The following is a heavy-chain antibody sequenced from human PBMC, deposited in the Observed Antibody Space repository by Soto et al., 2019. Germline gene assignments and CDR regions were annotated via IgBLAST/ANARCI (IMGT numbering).Heavy chain of an antibody. V-gene: IGHV4-39*07. CDR3: ARERSGSYDY. CDR1: GGSISSSGYY. CDR2: IYYSGSS. J-gene: IGHJ4*02. Sequence: SETLSLTCTVSGGSISSSGYYWACIRQPPGKGLEWIGSIYYSGSSYYNASLKSRVTISVDTSKNQFSLKLSSVTAADTAVYYCARERSGSYDYWGPGTLVTVSS. D-gene: IGHD1-26*01.